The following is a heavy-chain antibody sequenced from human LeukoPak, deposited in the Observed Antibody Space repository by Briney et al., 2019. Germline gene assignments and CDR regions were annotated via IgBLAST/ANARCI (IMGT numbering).Heavy chain of an antibody. CDR3: ASQIPNYDFWNGYYRDRSYYYYYYMDV. Sequence: GESLKISCKGSGYSFTSYWIGWVRQMPGKGLEWMGIIYPGDSDTRYSPSFQGQVTIPADKSISTAYLQWSSLKASDTAMYYCASQIPNYDFWNGYYRDRSYYYYYYMDVWGKGTTVTVSS. J-gene: IGHJ6*03. D-gene: IGHD3-3*01. CDR2: IYPGDSDT. V-gene: IGHV5-51*01. CDR1: GYSFTSYW.